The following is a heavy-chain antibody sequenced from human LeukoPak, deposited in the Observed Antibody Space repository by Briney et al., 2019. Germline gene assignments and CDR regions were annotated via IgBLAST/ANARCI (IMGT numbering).Heavy chain of an antibody. CDR1: GYTFTDYG. J-gene: IGHJ4*02. D-gene: IGHD3-22*01. V-gene: IGHV1-18*01. CDR2: VSADGGIT. Sequence: ASVKVSCKPSGYTFTDYGISWVRQAPGQGLEWMGWVSADGGITRYSEKFQGRVTMTTDTSTTTAYMELSSLRSEDTAVYYCARGYYYDSSGYFEFDYWGQGTLVTVSS. CDR3: ARGYYYDSSGYFEFDY.